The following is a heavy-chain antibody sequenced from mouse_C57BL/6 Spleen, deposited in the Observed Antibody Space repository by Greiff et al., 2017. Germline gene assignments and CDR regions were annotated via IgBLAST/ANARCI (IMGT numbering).Heavy chain of an antibody. CDR2: IDPANGNT. CDR3: ARGDYYGRWYFDV. Sequence: EVKLLESVAELVRPGASVKLSCTASGFNIKNTYMHWVKQRPEQGLEWIGRIDPANGNTKYAPKFQGKATITADTSSNTAYLQRSSLTSEDTAIYYRARGDYYGRWYFDVWGTGTTVTVSS. V-gene: IGHV14-3*01. J-gene: IGHJ1*03. CDR1: GFNIKNTY. D-gene: IGHD1-1*01.